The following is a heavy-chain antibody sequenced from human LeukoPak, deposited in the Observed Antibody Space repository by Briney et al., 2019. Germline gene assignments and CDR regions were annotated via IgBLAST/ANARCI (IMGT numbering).Heavy chain of an antibody. J-gene: IGHJ4*02. CDR3: AKGPLQDSAYTSSSYFDY. CDR1: GFTFSSYG. Sequence: GGSLRLSCAASGFTFSSYGMHWVRQAPGKGLEWVAFIRYDGSNKYYADSVKGRFTISRDNSKNTLYLQMNSLRAEDTAVYYCAKGPLQDSAYTSSSYFDYWGQGTLVTVSS. CDR2: IRYDGSNK. V-gene: IGHV3-30*02. D-gene: IGHD6-6*01.